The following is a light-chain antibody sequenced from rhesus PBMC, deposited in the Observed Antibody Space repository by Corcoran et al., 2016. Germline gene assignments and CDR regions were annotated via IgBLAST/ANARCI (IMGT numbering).Light chain of an antibody. Sequence: EIVLTQSPATLSLSPGERVTLSCRASQSVSSSLAWYQQKPEQAPRLLIYGASSRATCIPDRFSGSGSGADFTLTISSLEPEDFAVYYCQKYKTSPWTFGPGTRVEI. CDR1: QSVSSS. J-gene: IGKJ1*01. CDR3: QKYKTSPWT. CDR2: GAS. V-gene: IGKV3-42*03.